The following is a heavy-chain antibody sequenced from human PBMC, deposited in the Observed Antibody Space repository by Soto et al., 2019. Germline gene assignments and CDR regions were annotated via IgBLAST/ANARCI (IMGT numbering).Heavy chain of an antibody. J-gene: IGHJ4*02. V-gene: IGHV4-31*03. CDR1: GGSISSGGYY. CDR3: ARVPASHYYDSSGYYYDAFYFDY. D-gene: IGHD3-22*01. Sequence: PSETLSLTCTVSGGSISSGGYYWCWIRQHPGKGLEWIGYIYYSGSTYYNPSLKSRVTISVDTSKNQFSLKLSSVTAAGTAVYYCARVPASHYYDSSGYYYDAFYFDYWGQGTLVTVSS. CDR2: IYYSGST.